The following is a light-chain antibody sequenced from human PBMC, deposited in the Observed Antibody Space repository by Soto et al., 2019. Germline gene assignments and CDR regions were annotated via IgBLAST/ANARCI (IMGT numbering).Light chain of an antibody. V-gene: IGLV1-47*01. J-gene: IGLJ3*02. CDR1: SSNIGSNT. Sequence: QSVLTQPPSASGTPGQRVTISCSGSSSNIGSNTVNWYQQLPGTAPKLLIFKNNQRPSGVPDRFSGSNSGSSASLAISGLRAEDEADYFCAAWDDSLSAWVFGGGTKVTVL. CDR2: KNN. CDR3: AAWDDSLSAWV.